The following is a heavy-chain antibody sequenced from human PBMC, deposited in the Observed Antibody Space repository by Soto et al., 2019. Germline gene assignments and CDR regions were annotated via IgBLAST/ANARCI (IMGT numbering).Heavy chain of an antibody. D-gene: IGHD2-15*01. V-gene: IGHV3-23*01. CDR2: ISGSGGST. CDR3: AKMSSPYLCSGGSCYSVYFDY. J-gene: IGHJ4*02. CDR1: GFTFSSYA. Sequence: ESGGGLVQPGGSLRLSCAASGFTFSSYAMSWVRQAPGKGLEWVSAISGSGGSTYYADSVKGRFTISRDNSKNTLYLQMNSLRAEDTAVYYCAKMSSPYLCSGGSCYSVYFDYWGQGTLVTVSS.